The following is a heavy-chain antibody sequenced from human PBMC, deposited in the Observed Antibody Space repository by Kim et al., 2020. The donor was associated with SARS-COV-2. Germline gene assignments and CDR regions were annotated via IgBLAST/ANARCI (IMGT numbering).Heavy chain of an antibody. D-gene: IGHD5-18*01. CDR3: ARGVTAMVSPPYFDY. Sequence: SETLSLTCAVYGGSFSGYYWSWIRQPPGKGLEWIGEINHSGSTNYNPSLKSRVTISVDTSKNQFSLKLSSVTAADTAVYYCARGVTAMVSPPYFDYWGQGTLVTVSS. J-gene: IGHJ4*02. CDR1: GGSFSGYY. V-gene: IGHV4-34*01. CDR2: INHSGST.